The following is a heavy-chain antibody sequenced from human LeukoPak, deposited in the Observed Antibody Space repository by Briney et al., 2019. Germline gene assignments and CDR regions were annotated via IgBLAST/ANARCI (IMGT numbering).Heavy chain of an antibody. D-gene: IGHD2-8*01. J-gene: IGHJ5*02. Sequence: ASVKVSCKASGYTFTSYGISWVRQAPGQGLEWMGWISAYNGNTNYAQKLQGRVTMTTDTSTSTVYMELRSPRSDDTAVYYCARDVHTKPHWFDPWGQGTLVTVSS. CDR2: ISAYNGNT. V-gene: IGHV1-18*01. CDR3: ARDVHTKPHWFDP. CDR1: GYTFTSYG.